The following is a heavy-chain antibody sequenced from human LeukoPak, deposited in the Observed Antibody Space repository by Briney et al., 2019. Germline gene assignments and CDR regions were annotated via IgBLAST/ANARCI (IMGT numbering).Heavy chain of an antibody. V-gene: IGHV5-51*01. CDR2: IDPSDSET. Sequence: GESLKISFKASGYSFTSYWIGWVRQMPGKGLEWMGIIDPSDSETRYTPSFQGQVTISVDKSLTTADLQWNSLKASDTAMYYCARQTAMGRSGDYWGQGTLVTVSS. CDR3: ARQTAMGRSGDY. CDR1: GYSFTSYW. D-gene: IGHD5-18*01. J-gene: IGHJ4*02.